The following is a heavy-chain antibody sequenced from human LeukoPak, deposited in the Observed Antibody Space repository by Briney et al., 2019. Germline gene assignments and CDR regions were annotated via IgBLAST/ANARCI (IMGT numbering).Heavy chain of an antibody. CDR3: ARTGCSGGNCYYYYYGMDV. V-gene: IGHV1-8*01. J-gene: IGHJ6*02. CDR1: GYTFTSYD. CDR2: MNPNNGNT. Sequence: ASVKVSCKASGYTFTSYDINWVRQATGQGLEWMGLMNPNNGNTGYAQKFQGRVTMIRNTSISTAYMELSSLRSEDTAVYYCARTGCSGGNCYYYYYGMDVWGQGTTVTVSS. D-gene: IGHD2-15*01.